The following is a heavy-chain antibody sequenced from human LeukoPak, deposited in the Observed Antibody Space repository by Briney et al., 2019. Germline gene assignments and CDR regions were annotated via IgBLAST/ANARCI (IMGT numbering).Heavy chain of an antibody. CDR2: IYYSGNT. CDR3: ARLSITVTTTHMDV. Sequence: PSETLSLTCTVSGDSISSSSSYWGWIRQPPGKGREWIGSIYYSGNTYYNTSLKSRVTISVDTSKNQFSLKLSSVTAADTAVYYCARLSITVTTTHMDVWGKGTTVTISS. V-gene: IGHV4-39*01. D-gene: IGHD4-17*01. CDR1: GDSISSSSSY. J-gene: IGHJ6*03.